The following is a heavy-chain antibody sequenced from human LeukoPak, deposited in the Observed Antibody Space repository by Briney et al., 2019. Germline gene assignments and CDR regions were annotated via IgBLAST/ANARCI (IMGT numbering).Heavy chain of an antibody. Sequence: TPSETLSLTCTVSGGSISSSSYYWGWIHQPPGKGLEWIGSIYYSGSTYYNPSLKSRVTISVDTSKNQFSLKLSSVTAADTAVYYCARAQHRSPNHSSGWYVGYWGQGTLVTVSS. V-gene: IGHV4-39*07. CDR2: IYYSGST. J-gene: IGHJ4*02. D-gene: IGHD6-19*01. CDR1: GGSISSSSYY. CDR3: ARAQHRSPNHSSGWYVGY.